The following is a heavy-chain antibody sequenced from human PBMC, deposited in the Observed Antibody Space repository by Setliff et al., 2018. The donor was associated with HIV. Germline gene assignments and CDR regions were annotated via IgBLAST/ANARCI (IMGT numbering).Heavy chain of an antibody. Sequence: GGSLRLSCAASGFTFSNAWVSWVRQAPGKGLEWVGRIKSKSDGGTTDYAAPVKAKFTISRDDSKNTLYLQMNSLKTDDTAVYYCTGSQYCSGGSCYHNFDYWGQGTLVTVSS. CDR1: GFTFSNAW. CDR3: TGSQYCSGGSCYHNFDY. V-gene: IGHV3-15*01. CDR2: IKSKSDGGTT. D-gene: IGHD2-15*01. J-gene: IGHJ4*02.